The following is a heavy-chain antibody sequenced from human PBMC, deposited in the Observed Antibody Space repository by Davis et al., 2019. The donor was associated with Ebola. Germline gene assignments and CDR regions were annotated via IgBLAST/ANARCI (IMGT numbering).Heavy chain of an antibody. CDR2: ISAYNGNT. V-gene: IGHV1-18*04. Sequence: AASVKVSCKASGYTFTGYYMHWVRQAPGQGLEWMGWISAYNGNTNYAQKLQGRVTMTTDTSTSTAYMELRSLRSDDTAVYYCARDRGGSYPFDYWGQGTLVTASS. CDR3: ARDRGGSYPFDY. CDR1: GYTFTGYY. J-gene: IGHJ4*02. D-gene: IGHD1-26*01.